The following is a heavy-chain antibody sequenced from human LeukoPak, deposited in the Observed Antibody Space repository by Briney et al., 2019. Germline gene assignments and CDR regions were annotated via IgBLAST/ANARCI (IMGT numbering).Heavy chain of an antibody. CDR1: GGSISSSNSY. J-gene: IGHJ4*02. V-gene: IGHV4-39*01. CDR2: IHYSGST. D-gene: IGHD3-22*01. CDR3: ARLYYYDSSGYVDY. Sequence: SGTLSLTCTVSGGSISSSNSYWGWIRQPPGKGREWIGSIHYSGSTYYNPSLKGRVTISVDTSKNQFFLKLSSVTAADTAVYYCARLYYYDSSGYVDYWGQGTLVAVSS.